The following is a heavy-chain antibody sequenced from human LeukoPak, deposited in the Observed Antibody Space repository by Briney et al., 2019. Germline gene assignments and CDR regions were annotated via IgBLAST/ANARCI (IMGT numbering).Heavy chain of an antibody. J-gene: IGHJ4*02. CDR3: ARDLWFGELSPPGY. D-gene: IGHD3-10*01. V-gene: IGHV1-2*02. Sequence: GASVKVSCKASGYTFTGYYMHWVRRAPGQGLEWMGWINPNSGGTNYAQKFQGRVTMTRDTSISTAYMELSRLRSDDTAVYYCARDLWFGELSPPGYWGQGTLVTVSS. CDR2: INPNSGGT. CDR1: GYTFTGYY.